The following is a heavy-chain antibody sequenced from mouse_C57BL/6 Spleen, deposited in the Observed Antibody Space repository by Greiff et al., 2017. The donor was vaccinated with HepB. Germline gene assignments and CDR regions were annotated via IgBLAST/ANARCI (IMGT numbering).Heavy chain of an antibody. J-gene: IGHJ4*01. CDR3: ARGEELGLYYYAMDY. V-gene: IGHV3-6*01. Sequence: DVKLVESGPGLVKPSQSLSLTCSVTGYSITSGYYWNWIRQFPGNKLEWMGYISYDGSNNYNPSLKNRISITRDTSKNQFFLKLNSVTTEDTATYYCARGEELGLYYYAMDYWGQGTSVTVSS. CDR1: GYSITSGYY. D-gene: IGHD4-1*01. CDR2: ISYDGSN.